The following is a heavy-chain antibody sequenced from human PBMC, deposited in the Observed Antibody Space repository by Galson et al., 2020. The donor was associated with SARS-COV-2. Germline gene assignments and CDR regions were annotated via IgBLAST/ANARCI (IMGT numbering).Heavy chain of an antibody. D-gene: IGHD3-10*01. CDR1: GYTFTSYA. CDR2: INTNTGTP. J-gene: IGHJ6*02. CDR3: ARAQGGTMVTYYYYGMDV. V-gene: IGHV7-4-1*02. Sequence: ASVKVSCQASGYTFTSYAMNWVRQAPGQGLEWMGWINTNTGTPTYAQGFTGRIVFSLDTSVSTAYLQISSLKAEDTAVYYCARAQGGTMVTYYYYGMDVWGQGTTVTVSS.